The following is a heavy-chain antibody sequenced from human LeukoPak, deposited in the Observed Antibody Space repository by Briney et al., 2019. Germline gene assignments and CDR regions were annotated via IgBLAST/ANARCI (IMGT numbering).Heavy chain of an antibody. Sequence: EASVKVSCKASGDTFSSYAIRWVRQAPGQGLEWMGGINPNFGTTNYAQKFQGRVTITTDESTSTAYMELSSLRSEDTAVYYCARASRGSYYYYYMDVWGKGTTVTVSS. CDR3: ARASRGSYYYYYMDV. V-gene: IGHV1-69*05. CDR2: INPNFGTT. CDR1: GDTFSSYA. J-gene: IGHJ6*03. D-gene: IGHD3-16*01.